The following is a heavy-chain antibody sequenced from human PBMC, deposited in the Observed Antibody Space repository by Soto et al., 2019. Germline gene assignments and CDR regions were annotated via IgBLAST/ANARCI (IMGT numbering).Heavy chain of an antibody. V-gene: IGHV4-61*01. D-gene: IGHD2-2*01. CDR3: ATHTTWSPGRFDP. J-gene: IGHJ5*02. Sequence: QVQLQESGPGLVKPSDILSLTCTVSGGSVKSGSYYWNWIRQPPGKGLEWIGYIHYSGTTWYNPSLKSRVAMSLDTSKNQFSLRLTSVTAADTAVYYCATHTTWSPGRFDPWGQGTLVTVSS. CDR1: GGSVKSGSYY. CDR2: IHYSGTT.